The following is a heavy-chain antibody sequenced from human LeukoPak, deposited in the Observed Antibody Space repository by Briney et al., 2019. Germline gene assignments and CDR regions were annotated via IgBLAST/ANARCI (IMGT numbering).Heavy chain of an antibody. Sequence: SETLSLTCAVYGGSFSGYYWSWIRQPPGKGLEWIGEINHSGSTNYNPSLKSRVTKSVDTSKNQFSLKLSSVTAADTAVYYCAREPTPARLDYWGQGTLVTVSS. V-gene: IGHV4-34*01. CDR2: INHSGST. CDR1: GGSFSGYY. D-gene: IGHD1-14*01. CDR3: AREPTPARLDY. J-gene: IGHJ4*02.